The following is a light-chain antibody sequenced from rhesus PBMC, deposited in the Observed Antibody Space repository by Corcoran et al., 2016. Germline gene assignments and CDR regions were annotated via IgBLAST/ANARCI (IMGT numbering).Light chain of an antibody. CDR3: HQGYNTPRT. J-gene: IGKJ1*01. Sequence: DIQMTQSPSSLSASVGDKVTITCRASQGISSWLAWYQQKPGKAPNLLIYKASSLQSGVPSRFTGSGSGTDYTLPLSSLQPEYFATYYCHQGYNTPRTFGQGTKVEVK. V-gene: IGKV1-18*01. CDR1: QGISSW. CDR2: KAS.